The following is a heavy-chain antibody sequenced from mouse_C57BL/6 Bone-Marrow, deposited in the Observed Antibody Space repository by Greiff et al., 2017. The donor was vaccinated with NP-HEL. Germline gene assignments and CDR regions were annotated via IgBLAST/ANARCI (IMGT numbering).Heavy chain of an antibody. J-gene: IGHJ4*01. CDR3: ARRAAQAGYAMDY. Sequence: QVQLQQPGAELVLPGASVKLSCKASAYTFTSYWMHWVKLRPGQGLEWIGEIDPSDSYTNYNQKFKGKSTLTVDKSSSTAYMQLSSLTSEDSAVYYCARRAAQAGYAMDYWGQGTSGTVSS. D-gene: IGHD3-2*02. V-gene: IGHV1-69*01. CDR2: IDPSDSYT. CDR1: AYTFTSYW.